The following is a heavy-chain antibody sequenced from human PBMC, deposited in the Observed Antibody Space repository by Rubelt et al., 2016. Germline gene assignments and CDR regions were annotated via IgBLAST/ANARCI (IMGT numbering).Heavy chain of an antibody. CDR2: ISGSGAST. V-gene: IGHV3-23*04. Sequence: EVQLVESGGGLVQPGGSLRLSCAASGFTFSTFAMSWVRQAPGKGLEWVSTISGSGASTYYTDSVKGRFTISRDNSKNTAYRQMNSLGAEDTAVYCCAKEPDFWSAQNWFDPWGQGTLVTVSS. D-gene: IGHD3-3*01. CDR3: AKEPDFWSAQNWFDP. CDR1: GFTFSTFA. J-gene: IGHJ5*02.